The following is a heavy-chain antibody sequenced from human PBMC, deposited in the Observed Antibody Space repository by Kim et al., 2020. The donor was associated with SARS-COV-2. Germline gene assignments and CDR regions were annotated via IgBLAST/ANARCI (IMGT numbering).Heavy chain of an antibody. D-gene: IGHD3-22*01. Sequence: STIYYADSVKGRFTISRDNAKNSLYLQMNSLRDEDTAVYYCARSGGYHDYWGQGTLVTVSS. CDR3: ARSGGYHDY. CDR2: STI. V-gene: IGHV3-48*02. J-gene: IGHJ4*02.